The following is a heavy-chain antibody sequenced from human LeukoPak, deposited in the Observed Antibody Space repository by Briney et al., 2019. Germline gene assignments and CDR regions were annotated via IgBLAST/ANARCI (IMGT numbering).Heavy chain of an antibody. V-gene: IGHV1-69*04. D-gene: IGHD5-24*01. J-gene: IGHJ4*02. CDR1: GGTFSSYA. CDR2: IIPILGIA. CDR3: ARDIGRDGYNGPFDY. Sequence: PWASVKVSCKASGGTFSSYAISWVRQAPGQGLEGMGRIIPILGIANYAQKFQGRVTITADKSTSTAYMELSSLRSEDTAVYYCARDIGRDGYNGPFDYWGQGTLVTVSS.